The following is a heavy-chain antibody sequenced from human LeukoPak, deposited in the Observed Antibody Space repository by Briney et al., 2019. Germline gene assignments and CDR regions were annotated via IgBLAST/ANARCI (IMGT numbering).Heavy chain of an antibody. CDR2: ISWNSGSI. CDR3: AKAGVHYYGSGSYVDY. CDR1: GFTFDDYA. J-gene: IGHJ4*02. D-gene: IGHD3-10*01. V-gene: IGHV3-9*01. Sequence: PGGSLRLSCAASGFTFDDYAMHWVRQAPGKGLEWVSGISWNSGSIGYADSVKGRFTISRDNAKNSLYLQMNSLRAEDTALYYCAKAGVHYYGSGSYVDYWGQGTLVTVSS.